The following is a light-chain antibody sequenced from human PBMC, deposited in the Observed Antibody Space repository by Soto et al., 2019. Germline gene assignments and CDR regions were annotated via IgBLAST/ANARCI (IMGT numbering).Light chain of an antibody. J-gene: IGLJ1*01. CDR1: SSNIGSNY. Sequence: QSVLTQPPSASGTPGQRVTISCSGSSSNIGSNYVYWYQQLPGTAPKLLIYSNNQRPSGVPDRFSGSKSGTSASLAITGLQPEDEADYYCQSFDSSLTTFVFGTGTKVTVL. CDR2: SNN. CDR3: QSFDSSLTTFV. V-gene: IGLV1-47*02.